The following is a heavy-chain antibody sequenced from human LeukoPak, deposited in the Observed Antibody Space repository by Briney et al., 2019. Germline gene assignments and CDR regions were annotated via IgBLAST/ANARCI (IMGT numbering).Heavy chain of an antibody. CDR1: GFTFSNYW. CDR3: AKDLPAAYFDY. D-gene: IGHD2-2*01. J-gene: IGHJ4*02. CDR2: INTDGSST. Sequence: PGGSLRLSCAASGFTFSNYWMHWVRQAPGKGLVWVSHINTDGSSTNYADSVKGRFTISRDNSKTTLYLQMNSLRAEDTAAYYCAKDLPAAYFDYWGQGTLVTVSS. V-gene: IGHV3-74*01.